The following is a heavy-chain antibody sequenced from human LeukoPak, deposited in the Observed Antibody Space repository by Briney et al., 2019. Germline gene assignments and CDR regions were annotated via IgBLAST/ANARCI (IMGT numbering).Heavy chain of an antibody. CDR1: GGTFSSYA. CDR3: AFHCGGDCYSVGTDY. Sequence: GASVKVFCKASGGTFSSYAISWVRQAPGQGLEWMGGIVPIFGTANYAQKFQGRVTITADESTSTAYMELSSLRSEDTAVYYCAFHCGGDCYSVGTDYWGQGTLVTVSS. V-gene: IGHV1-69*01. J-gene: IGHJ4*02. D-gene: IGHD2-21*02. CDR2: IVPIFGTA.